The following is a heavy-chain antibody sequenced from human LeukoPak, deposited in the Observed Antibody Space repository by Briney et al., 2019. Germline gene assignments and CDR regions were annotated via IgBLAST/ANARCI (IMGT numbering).Heavy chain of an antibody. CDR3: AKEYCSSTSCYTGFQH. D-gene: IGHD2-2*02. J-gene: IGHJ1*01. Sequence: PGGSLRLSCAASGFTFSSYAMSWVRQAPGKGLEWVSAISGSGGSTYYADSVKGRFTISRDNSKNTLYLQMNSLRAEDTAVYYCAKEYCSSTSCYTGFQHWGQGTLVTVSS. V-gene: IGHV3-23*01. CDR2: ISGSGGST. CDR1: GFTFSSYA.